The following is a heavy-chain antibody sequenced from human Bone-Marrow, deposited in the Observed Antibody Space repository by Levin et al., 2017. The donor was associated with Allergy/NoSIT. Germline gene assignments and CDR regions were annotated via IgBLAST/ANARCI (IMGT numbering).Heavy chain of an antibody. Sequence: GESLKISCAASGFTFSSYAMSWVRQAPGKGLEWVSAISGSGGSTYYADSVKGRFTISRDNSKNTLYLQMNSLRAEDTAVYYCARGGYSSGWPPAVGAFDSWGQGTMVTVSS. CDR1: GFTFSSYA. CDR2: ISGSGGST. CDR3: ARGGYSSGWPPAVGAFDS. J-gene: IGHJ3*02. D-gene: IGHD6-19*01. V-gene: IGHV3-23*01.